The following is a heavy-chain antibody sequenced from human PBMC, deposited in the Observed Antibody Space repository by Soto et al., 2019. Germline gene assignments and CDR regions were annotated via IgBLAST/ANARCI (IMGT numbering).Heavy chain of an antibody. V-gene: IGHV4-31*03. CDR1: GGSLSSGGYY. J-gene: IGHJ6*02. D-gene: IGHD2-15*01. CDR3: ARDRCGGSCYSNYYYGMDV. CDR2: IYYSGST. Sequence: SETLSLTCTVSGGSLSSGGYYWSWIRQHSGKGLEWIGYIYYSGSTYYNPSLKSRVTISVDTSKNQFSLKLSSVTAADTAVYYCARDRCGGSCYSNYYYGMDVWGQGTTVTVSS.